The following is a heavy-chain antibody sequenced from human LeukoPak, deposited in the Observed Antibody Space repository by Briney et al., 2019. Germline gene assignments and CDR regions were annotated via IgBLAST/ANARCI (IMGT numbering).Heavy chain of an antibody. CDR2: ITGSGGNT. Sequence: GGSLRLSCAASGFTFSSYAMSWVRQAPGKGLEWVSTITGSGGNTYYADSVKGRVTISRDNSKNTLYLQMNSLRAEDTAVYYCAKASSRVFDWLSRMDVWGQGTTVTVSS. CDR3: AKASSRVFDWLSRMDV. CDR1: GFTFSSYA. V-gene: IGHV3-23*01. D-gene: IGHD3-9*01. J-gene: IGHJ6*02.